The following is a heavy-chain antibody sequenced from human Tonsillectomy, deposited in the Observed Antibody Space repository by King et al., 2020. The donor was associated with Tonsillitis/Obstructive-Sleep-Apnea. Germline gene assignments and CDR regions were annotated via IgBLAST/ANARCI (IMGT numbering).Heavy chain of an antibody. Sequence: VQLVESGAEVKKPGSSVKVSCKASGGTFSSYAISWVRQAPGQGLEWMGRIIPILDISNYAQKFQGRVNITADKSTSTAYLDLTSLRSEDTAVYYCARGPVMASDTYYYSMDAWGKGTTVTVSS. D-gene: IGHD3-16*01. CDR1: GGTFSSYA. CDR2: IIPILDIS. CDR3: ARGPVMASDTYYYSMDA. J-gene: IGHJ6*03. V-gene: IGHV1-69*09.